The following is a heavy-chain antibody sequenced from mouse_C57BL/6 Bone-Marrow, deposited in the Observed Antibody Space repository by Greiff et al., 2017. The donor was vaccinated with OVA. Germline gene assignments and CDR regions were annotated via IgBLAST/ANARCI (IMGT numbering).Heavy chain of an antibody. V-gene: IGHV1-64*01. CDR2: IHPNSGST. J-gene: IGHJ1*03. CDR3: ARFDGSPYFDV. Sequence: QVQLKQPGAELVKPGASVKLSCKASGYTFTSYWMHWVKQRPGQGLEWIGMIHPNSGSTNYNEKFKSKATLTVDKSSSTAYMQLSSLTSEDSAVYYCARFDGSPYFDVWGTGTTVTVSS. CDR1: GYTFTSYW. D-gene: IGHD2-3*01.